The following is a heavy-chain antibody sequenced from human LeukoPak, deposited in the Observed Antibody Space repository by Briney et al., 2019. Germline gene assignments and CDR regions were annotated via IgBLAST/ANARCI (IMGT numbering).Heavy chain of an antibody. D-gene: IGHD1-26*01. V-gene: IGHV3-21*01. CDR3: ARVRWYSGSYPIDY. CDR1: GFTFSSYS. J-gene: IGHJ4*02. CDR2: ISSSSSYI. Sequence: GGSLRLSCAASGFTFSSYSMNWVRQAPGKGLEWVSSISSSSSYIYYADPVKGRFTISRDNAKNSLYLQMNSLRAEDTAVYYCARVRWYSGSYPIDYWGQGTLVTVSS.